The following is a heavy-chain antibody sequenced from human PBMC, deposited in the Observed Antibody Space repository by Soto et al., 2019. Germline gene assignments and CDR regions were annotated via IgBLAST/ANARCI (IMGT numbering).Heavy chain of an antibody. V-gene: IGHV1-8*01. J-gene: IGHJ4*02. CDR3: SLGRGRSGSALDS. CDR2: MNPNSGNT. D-gene: IGHD6-25*01. CDR1: GYTFTGYD. Sequence: QVQLVQSGAEVKKPGASVKVSCKASGYTFTGYDINWVRQAPGQGLEWMGWMNPNSGNTGYAQKFQGRVTMPQNTANSTAYMELRTVRSEDSAVYYCSLGRGRSGSALDSWGQGTLVTGSS.